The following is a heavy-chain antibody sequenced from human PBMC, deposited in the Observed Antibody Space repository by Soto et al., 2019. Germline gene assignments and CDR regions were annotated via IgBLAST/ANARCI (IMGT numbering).Heavy chain of an antibody. D-gene: IGHD3-3*02. J-gene: IGHJ3*02. CDR1: GGSISSYY. V-gene: IGHV4-4*07. CDR3: ARGGRIFGVVIINAFDI. Sequence: SETLSLSCTVSGGSISSYYWSWIRQPAGKGLEWIGRIYTSGSTNYNPSLKSRVTMSVDTSKNQFSLKLSSVTAADTAVYYCARGGRIFGVVIINAFDIWGQGTMVTVS. CDR2: IYTSGST.